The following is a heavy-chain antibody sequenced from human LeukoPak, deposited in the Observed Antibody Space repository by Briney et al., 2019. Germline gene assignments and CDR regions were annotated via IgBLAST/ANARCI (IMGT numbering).Heavy chain of an antibody. CDR2: INAGNGNT. D-gene: IGHD3-10*01. Sequence: ASVKVSCKASGYTFTTYAIHWVRQAPGQRPEWMGWINAGNGNTKYSQNFHGRITVTTDTSASTAYMELSSLRSEDAALYYCARYDAGFECWGQGTLVTVTS. CDR1: GYTFTTYA. CDR3: ARYDAGFEC. V-gene: IGHV1-3*01. J-gene: IGHJ4*02.